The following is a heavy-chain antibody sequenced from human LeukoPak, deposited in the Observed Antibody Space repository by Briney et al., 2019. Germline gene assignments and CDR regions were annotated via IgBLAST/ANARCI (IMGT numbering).Heavy chain of an antibody. CDR1: GGSISSYY. CDR3: ARLSVQLWRIASSYYFDY. CDR2: TYYSGST. D-gene: IGHD5-18*01. V-gene: IGHV4-59*08. Sequence: SETLSLTCTVSGGSISSYYWSWIRQPPGKGLEWIGYTYYSGSTNYNPSLKSRVTISVDTSKNQFSLKLSSVTAADTAVYYCARLSVQLWRIASSYYFDYWGQGTLVTVSS. J-gene: IGHJ4*02.